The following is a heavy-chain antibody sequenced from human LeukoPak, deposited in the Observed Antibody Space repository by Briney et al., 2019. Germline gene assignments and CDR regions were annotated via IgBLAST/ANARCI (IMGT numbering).Heavy chain of an antibody. D-gene: IGHD3-22*01. CDR3: ARQKYYYDSSGLDAFDI. CDR1: GGSISSSSYY. Sequence: SETLYLTCTVSGGSISSSSYYWGWIRQPPGKGLEWIGSIYYSGNTYYNPSLKSRVTISVDTSKNQFSLKLSSVTAADTAVYYCARQKYYYDSSGLDAFDIWGQGTMVTVSP. V-gene: IGHV4-39*01. J-gene: IGHJ3*02. CDR2: IYYSGNT.